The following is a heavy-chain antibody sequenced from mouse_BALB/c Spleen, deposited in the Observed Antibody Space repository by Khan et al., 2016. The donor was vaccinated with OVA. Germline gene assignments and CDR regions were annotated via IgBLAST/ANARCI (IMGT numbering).Heavy chain of an antibody. V-gene: IGHV1-84*02. CDR2: IYPGSANA. CDR3: AARFDY. CDR1: GYTFTDYY. Sequence: VQLQQSGPELVKPGASVKISCKASGYTFTDYYINWVKQKPGQGFEWIGWIYPGSANAKYNERFKGKATLTVDTSSSTAFMQLSSLTSEDTAVYFCAARFDYWGQGTTLTVSS. J-gene: IGHJ2*01.